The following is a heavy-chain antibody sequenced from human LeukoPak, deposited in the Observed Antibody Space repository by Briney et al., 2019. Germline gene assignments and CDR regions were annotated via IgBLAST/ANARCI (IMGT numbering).Heavy chain of an antibody. CDR1: GGSISDYY. D-gene: IGHD3-10*01. V-gene: IGHV4-4*07. Sequence: SETLSLTCTVSGGSISDYYWSWIRQPAGKGLEWIGRIYSSGSTNYNPSLKSRVTMSVDTSKNQFSLRLTSVTAADTAVYYCATSESASVVRFDYWGQGTLVTVSS. CDR2: IYSSGST. CDR3: ATSESASVVRFDY. J-gene: IGHJ4*02.